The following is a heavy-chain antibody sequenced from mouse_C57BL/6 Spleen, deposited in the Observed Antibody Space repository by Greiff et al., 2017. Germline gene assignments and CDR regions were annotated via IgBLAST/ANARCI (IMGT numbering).Heavy chain of an antibody. J-gene: IGHJ4*01. CDR2: IYPGDGDT. CDR3: AYYEYDEGRYAMDY. Sequence: QVQLKESGAELVKPGASVKISCKASGYAFSSYWMNWVKQRPGKGLEWIGQIYPGDGDTNYNGKFKGKATLTADKSSSTAYMQLSSLTSEDSAVYFCAYYEYDEGRYAMDYWGQGTSVTVSS. D-gene: IGHD2-4*01. CDR1: GYAFSSYW. V-gene: IGHV1-80*01.